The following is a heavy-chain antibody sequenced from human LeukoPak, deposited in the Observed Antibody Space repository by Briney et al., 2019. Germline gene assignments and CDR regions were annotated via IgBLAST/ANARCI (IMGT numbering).Heavy chain of an antibody. CDR2: IYTSGST. V-gene: IGHV4-61*02. J-gene: IGHJ4*02. Sequence: PSETLSLTCTVSGGSISSGSYYWSWIRQPAGKGLEWIGRIYTSGSTNYNPSLKSRVTISVDTSKNQFSLKLSSVTAADTAVYYCARGGYYDFWSGYSPKYYFDYWGQGTLVTVSS. CDR1: GGSISSGSYY. CDR3: ARGGYYDFWSGYSPKYYFDY. D-gene: IGHD3-3*01.